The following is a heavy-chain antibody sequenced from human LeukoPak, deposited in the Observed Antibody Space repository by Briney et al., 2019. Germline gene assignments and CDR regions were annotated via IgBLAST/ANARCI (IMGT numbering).Heavy chain of an antibody. J-gene: IGHJ4*02. Sequence: PGGSLRLSCAASGFSFSTYSMNWVRQAPGKGLEWVSSISSSGSNKYYADSVKGRFTIYRDNAKNSLYLQMNSLRAEDTAVYYCAREKIAARVDYWGQGTLVTVSS. D-gene: IGHD6-6*01. CDR3: AREKIAARVDY. CDR1: GFSFSTYS. V-gene: IGHV3-21*04. CDR2: ISSSGSNK.